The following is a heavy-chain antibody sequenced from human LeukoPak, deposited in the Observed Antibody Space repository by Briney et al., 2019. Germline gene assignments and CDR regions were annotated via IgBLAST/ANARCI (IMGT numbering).Heavy chain of an antibody. V-gene: IGHV3-30-3*01. CDR1: GFTFSSYA. Sequence: GGSLRLSCAASGFTFSSYAMHWVRQAPGKGLEWVAVILYDGSNKYYADSVKGRFTISRDNSKNTLYLQMNSLRAEDTAVYYCARGHSSGYYFYWGQGTLVTVSS. J-gene: IGHJ4*02. CDR2: ILYDGSNK. CDR3: ARGHSSGYYFY. D-gene: IGHD3-22*01.